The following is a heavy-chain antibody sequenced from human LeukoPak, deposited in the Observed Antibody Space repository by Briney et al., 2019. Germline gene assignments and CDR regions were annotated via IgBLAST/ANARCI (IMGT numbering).Heavy chain of an antibody. J-gene: IGHJ4*02. CDR3: ARDSSTDY. D-gene: IGHD6-13*01. CDR2: INPNSGGT. Sequence: ASVKVSCKASGYTFIGYYMHWVRQAPGQGLAWMGWINPNSGGTNYAQKFQGRVTMMRDTSISTAYMEVRRLTSDDTAVYYCARDSSTDYWGQGTLVTVSS. CDR1: GYTFIGYY. V-gene: IGHV1-2*02.